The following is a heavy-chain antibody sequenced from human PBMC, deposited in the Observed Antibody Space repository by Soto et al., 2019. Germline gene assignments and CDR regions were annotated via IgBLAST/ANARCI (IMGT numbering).Heavy chain of an antibody. D-gene: IGHD4-17*01. V-gene: IGHV3-23*01. CDR2: ISYSGGST. CDR3: AKGLHYGGTSDYFQH. Sequence: EVQLLESGGGLVQPGGSLRLSCAASGFTFSSYGMSWVRQAPGKGLEWVSVISYSGGSTYYADSVNGRFTISRDNSKNTLYLQMNSLRAEDTAVYYCAKGLHYGGTSDYFQHWGQGTLVTVSS. CDR1: GFTFSSYG. J-gene: IGHJ1*01.